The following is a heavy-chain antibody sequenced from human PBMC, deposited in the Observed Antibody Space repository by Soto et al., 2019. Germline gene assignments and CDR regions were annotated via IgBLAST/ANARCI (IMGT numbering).Heavy chain of an antibody. Sequence: PSETLSLTCTVSGGSISSGDYYWSWIRQPPGKGLEWIGYIYYSGSTYYNPSLKSRVTISVDTSKNQFSLKLSSVTAADTAVYYCARGGGSGSYYNVGDYFDYWGQGTLVTVSS. CDR2: IYYSGST. V-gene: IGHV4-30-4*01. CDR3: ARGGGSGSYYNVGDYFDY. J-gene: IGHJ4*02. D-gene: IGHD3-10*01. CDR1: GGSISSGDYY.